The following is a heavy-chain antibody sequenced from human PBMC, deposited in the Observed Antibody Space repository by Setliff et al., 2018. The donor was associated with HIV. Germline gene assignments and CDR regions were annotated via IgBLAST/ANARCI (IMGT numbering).Heavy chain of an antibody. CDR1: NGSISGYY. J-gene: IGHJ4*02. D-gene: IGHD1-26*01. Sequence: SETLSLTCTVSNGSISGYYWSWIRQPAGKGLEWIGRIHSSGNTNYNPSLKSRITMSVDTSKNQFSLKLSSGSAADTAVYYCARDPSGSYHPLGYWGQGTLVTVSS. CDR2: IHSSGNT. CDR3: ARDPSGSYHPLGY. V-gene: IGHV4-4*07.